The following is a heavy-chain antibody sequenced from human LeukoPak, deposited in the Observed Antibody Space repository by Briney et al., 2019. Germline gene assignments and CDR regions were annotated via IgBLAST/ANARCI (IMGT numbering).Heavy chain of an antibody. V-gene: IGHV1-46*01. Sequence: GASVKVSCKASGYTFTSYYMHWVRQAPGQGLEWMGIINPSGGSTSYAQKLQGRVTMTTDTSTSTAYMELRSLRSDDTAVYYCAREVPYDSSVYYQPFDYWGQGTLVTVSS. J-gene: IGHJ4*02. D-gene: IGHD3-22*01. CDR1: GYTFTSYY. CDR2: INPSGGST. CDR3: AREVPYDSSVYYQPFDY.